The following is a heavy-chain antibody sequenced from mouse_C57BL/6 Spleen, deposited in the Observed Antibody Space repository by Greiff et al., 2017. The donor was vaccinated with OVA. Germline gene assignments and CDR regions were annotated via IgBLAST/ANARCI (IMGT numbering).Heavy chain of an antibody. V-gene: IGHV5-15*01. J-gene: IGHJ4*01. CDR3: ARQGRENYAMDY. Sequence: EVQGVESGGGLVQPGGSLKLSCAASGFTFSDYGMAWVRQAPRKGPEWVAFISNLAYSIYYADTVTGRFTISRENAKNTLYLEMSSLRSEDTAMYYCARQGRENYAMDYWGQGTSVTVSS. CDR2: ISNLAYSI. CDR1: GFTFSDYG.